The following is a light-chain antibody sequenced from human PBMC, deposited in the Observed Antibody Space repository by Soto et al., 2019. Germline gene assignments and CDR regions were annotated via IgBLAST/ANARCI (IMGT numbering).Light chain of an antibody. CDR3: QQYNNWPRT. V-gene: IGKV3-15*01. CDR1: QSVSGN. J-gene: IGKJ1*01. Sequence: EIVMTQSPATLSVSPGERATLSCRASQSVSGNLAWYQQKPGQAPRLLIYGASSRATGIPARFSGSGSGTEFTLTISSLQSEDFAVYYCQQYNNWPRTFGQGTKVEIK. CDR2: GAS.